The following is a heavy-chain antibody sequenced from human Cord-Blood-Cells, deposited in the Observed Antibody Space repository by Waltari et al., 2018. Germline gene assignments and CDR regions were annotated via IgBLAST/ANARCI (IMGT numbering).Heavy chain of an antibody. J-gene: IGHJ6*02. Sequence: QVQLVQSGAEVKKPGSSVKVSCKASGGTFSSYAISWVRQAPGQGLEWMGRIIPIFGTANYAQKFQGRVTITADKSTSTAYMELSSLRSEDTAVYYCARDRGYSGYDYYYGMDVWGQGTTVTVSS. D-gene: IGHD5-12*01. V-gene: IGHV1-69*06. CDR1: GGTFSSYA. CDR3: ARDRGYSGYDYYYGMDV. CDR2: IIPIFGTA.